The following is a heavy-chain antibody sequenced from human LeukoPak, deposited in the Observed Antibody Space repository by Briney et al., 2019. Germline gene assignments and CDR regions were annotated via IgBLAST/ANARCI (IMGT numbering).Heavy chain of an antibody. CDR3: ARDRLQEEAAHYDY. J-gene: IGHJ4*02. CDR1: GFSFSSYG. CDR2: IRYDGSNK. D-gene: IGHD5-12*01. Sequence: HPGGSLRLSCAASGFSFSSYGMHWVRQAPGKGLEWVAFIRYDGSNKYYADSVKGRFTISRDNSKNTLYLQMNSLRAEDAAVYYCARDRLQEEAAHYDYWGQGTLVTVSS. V-gene: IGHV3-30*02.